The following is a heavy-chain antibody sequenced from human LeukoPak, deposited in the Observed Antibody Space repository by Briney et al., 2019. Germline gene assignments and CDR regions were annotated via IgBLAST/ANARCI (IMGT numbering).Heavy chain of an antibody. CDR2: IYSSGGT. V-gene: IGHV3-53*01. CDR1: GFAVSSNY. CDR3: ARDSISSGSMDL. D-gene: IGHD3-22*01. Sequence: GGSLRLSCAASGFAVSSNYMSWVRQAPGKGLEWVSVIYSSGGTYYADSVRGRLTISRDNSKNTLYLQMNSLRIEDRAVYYCARDSISSGSMDLWGQGPLVTVS. J-gene: IGHJ4*02.